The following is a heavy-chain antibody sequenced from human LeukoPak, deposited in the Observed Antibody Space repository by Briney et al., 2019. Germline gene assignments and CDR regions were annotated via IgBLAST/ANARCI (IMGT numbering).Heavy chain of an antibody. J-gene: IGHJ4*02. CDR2: INHSGST. CDR1: GGSFSGYY. D-gene: IGHD2-15*01. V-gene: IGHV4-34*01. Sequence: SETLSLTCAVYGGSFSGYYWSWIRQPPGKGLEWIGEINHSGSTNYNPSLKSRVTISVDTSKSQFSLKLSSVTAADTAVYYCARGVTPYCSGGSCYRVKFDYWGQGTLVTVSS. CDR3: ARGVTPYCSGGSCYRVKFDY.